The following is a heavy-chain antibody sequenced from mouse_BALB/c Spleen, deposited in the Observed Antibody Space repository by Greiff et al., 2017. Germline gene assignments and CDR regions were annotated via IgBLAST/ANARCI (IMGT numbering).Heavy chain of an antibody. CDR2: ILPGSGST. CDR3: ARSSYGNYVGKTGFDY. V-gene: IGHV1-9*01. Sequence: VQLVESGAELMKPGASVKIPCKATGYTFSSYWIEWVKQRPGHGLEWIGEILPGSGSTNYNEKFKGKATFTADTSSNTAYMQLSSLTSEDSAVYYCARSSYGNYVGKTGFDYWGQGTTLTVSS. CDR1: GYTFSSYW. J-gene: IGHJ2*01. D-gene: IGHD2-1*01.